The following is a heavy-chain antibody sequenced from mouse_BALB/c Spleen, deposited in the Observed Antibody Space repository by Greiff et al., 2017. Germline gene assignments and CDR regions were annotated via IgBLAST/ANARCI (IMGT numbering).Heavy chain of an antibody. CDR2: IWAGGST. Sequence: QVQLKESGPGLVAPSQSLSITCTVSGFSLTSYGVHWVRQPPGKGLEWLGVIWAGGSTNYNSALMSRLSISKDNSKSQVFLKMNSLQTDDTAMYYCAREGGNCFAYWGQGTLVTVSA. CDR3: AREGGNCFAY. CDR1: GFSLTSYG. V-gene: IGHV2-9*02. D-gene: IGHD1-1*02. J-gene: IGHJ3*01.